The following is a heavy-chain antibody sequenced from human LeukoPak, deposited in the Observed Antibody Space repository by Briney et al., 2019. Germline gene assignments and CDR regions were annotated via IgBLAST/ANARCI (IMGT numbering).Heavy chain of an antibody. CDR1: GGTFSSYA. CDR3: AREVNYDILTGYYAHFDY. CDR2: IIPIFGTA. V-gene: IGHV1-69*06. D-gene: IGHD3-9*01. Sequence: GASVKVSCKASGGTFSSYAISWVRQAPGQGLEWMGGIIPIFGTANYAQKFQGRVTITADNSTSTAYMELSSLRSEDTAVYYCAREVNYDILTGYYAHFDYWGQGTLVTVSS. J-gene: IGHJ4*02.